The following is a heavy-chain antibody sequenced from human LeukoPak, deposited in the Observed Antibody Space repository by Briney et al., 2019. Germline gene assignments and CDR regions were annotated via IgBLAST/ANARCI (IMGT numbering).Heavy chain of an antibody. V-gene: IGHV2-5*02. CDR3: AHSGVIMVRGLIILGDY. CDR2: IYWDDDK. Sequence: SGPTLVKPTQTLTLTCTFSGFSLSTSGVGEGWLRQPPGKALEWLALIYWDDDKRYSPSLKSRLTITKDTSKNQVVLTMTNMDPVDTATYYCAHSGVIMVRGLIILGDYWGQGTLVTVSS. D-gene: IGHD3-10*01. CDR1: GFSLSTSGVG. J-gene: IGHJ4*02.